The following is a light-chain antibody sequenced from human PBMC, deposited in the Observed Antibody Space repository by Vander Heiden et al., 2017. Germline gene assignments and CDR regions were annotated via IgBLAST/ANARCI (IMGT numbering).Light chain of an antibody. CDR1: QSLSSY. CDR2: AAS. V-gene: IGKV1-39*01. CDR3: QQSYNNPRT. J-gene: IGKJ1*01. Sequence: DIQMTQPPSSLSASVGDRVTIPCRASQSLSSYLNWYQQKPGKAPRLLIYAASSLPSGVPSRVRGSGSGTDFTLTIRSLQPVDFANYYWQQSYNNPRTFGQGTKVEIK.